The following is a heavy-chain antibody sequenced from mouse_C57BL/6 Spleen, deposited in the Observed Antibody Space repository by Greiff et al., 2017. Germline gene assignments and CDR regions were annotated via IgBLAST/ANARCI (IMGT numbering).Heavy chain of an antibody. CDR1: GFSFNTYA. J-gene: IGHJ3*01. CDR2: IRSNSNNYAT. Sequence: EVKLVESGGGLVQPKGSLKLSCAASGFSFNTYAMNWVRQAPGQGLEWVARIRSNSNNYATHYADSVKDRFTISRNDSESMRYVEMKNVKTEEAAMDGCVRAGSADSFAYWGQGTLVTVSA. CDR3: VRAGSADSFAY. D-gene: IGHD6-1*01. V-gene: IGHV10-1*01.